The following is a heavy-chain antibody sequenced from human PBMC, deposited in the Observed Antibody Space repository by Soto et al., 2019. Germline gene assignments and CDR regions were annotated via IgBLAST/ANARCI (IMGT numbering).Heavy chain of an antibody. V-gene: IGHV3-64*01. D-gene: IGHD6-19*01. CDR1: GFTFSSYA. J-gene: IGHJ6*02. CDR2: ISSNGGST. Sequence: GGSLRLSCAASGFTFSSYAMHWVRQAPGKGLEYVSAISSNGGSTYYANSVKGRFTISRDNSKNTLYLQMGSLRAEDMAVYYCAGRIAVAGTNYYGMDVWGQGTTVTVSS. CDR3: AGRIAVAGTNYYGMDV.